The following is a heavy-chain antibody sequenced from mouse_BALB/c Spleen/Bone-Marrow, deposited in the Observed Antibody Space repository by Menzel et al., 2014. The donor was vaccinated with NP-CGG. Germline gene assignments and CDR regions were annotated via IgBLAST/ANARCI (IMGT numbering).Heavy chain of an antibody. J-gene: IGHJ2*01. D-gene: IGHD1-2*01. CDR1: GFDFSRYW. V-gene: IGHV4-2*02. CDR3: ARLRNYGYHDN. Sequence: EVMLVESGGGLVEPGGSLNLACVASGFDFSRYWMSWARQAPGKGREWIGEINPGSSTINYAPSLKDKFIISRDNAKNTLSLQMSKVRSEYTALYYCARLRNYGYHDNWGQGTTLTVSS. CDR2: INPGSSTI.